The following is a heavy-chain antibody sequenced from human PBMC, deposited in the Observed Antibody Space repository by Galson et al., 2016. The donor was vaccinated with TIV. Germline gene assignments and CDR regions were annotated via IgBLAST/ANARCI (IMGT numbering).Heavy chain of an antibody. CDR1: GYTFTRYY. CDR3: ATYGSGRQASFDF. Sequence: SVKVSCKASGYTFTRYYMHWMRQAPGQGLEWMGVIDPSGGSTTYAQKLQGRVTMTRDTSTSTVYMELSSLTSEDTAVYYCATYGSGRQASFDFWGQGTLVTVSS. CDR2: IDPSGGST. V-gene: IGHV1-46*03. J-gene: IGHJ4*02. D-gene: IGHD3-10*01.